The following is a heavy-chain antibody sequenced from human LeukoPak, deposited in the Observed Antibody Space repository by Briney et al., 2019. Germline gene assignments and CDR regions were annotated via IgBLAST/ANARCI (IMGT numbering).Heavy chain of an antibody. CDR1: GGSISGYY. Sequence: SESLCLSCTVSGGSISGYYWSWVRQRPGEGLEWVGYIYYSVGTNYNPSLKSRVTISVDTSKNQFSLKLSSVTAADTAVDYCARAPYCGGDCLNYFYYGMDVWGQGNTATVS. CDR2: IYYSVGT. J-gene: IGHJ6*02. D-gene: IGHD2-21*02. V-gene: IGHV4-59*01. CDR3: ARAPYCGGDCLNYFYYGMDV.